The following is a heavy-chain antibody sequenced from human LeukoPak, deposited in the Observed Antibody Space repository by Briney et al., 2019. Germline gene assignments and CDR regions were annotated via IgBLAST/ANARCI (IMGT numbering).Heavy chain of an antibody. D-gene: IGHD1-14*01. CDR3: ARSPRSKETNPQYYYCYGMDV. V-gene: IGHV3-11*06. CDR2: ISSSSSYT. CDR1: GFTFSDYY. J-gene: IGHJ6*02. Sequence: GGSLRLSCAASGFTFSDYYMSWIRQAPGKGLEWVSYISSSSSYTNYADSVKGRFTISRDNAKNSLYLQMNSLRAEDTAVYYCARSPRSKETNPQYYYCYGMDVWGQGTTVTVSS.